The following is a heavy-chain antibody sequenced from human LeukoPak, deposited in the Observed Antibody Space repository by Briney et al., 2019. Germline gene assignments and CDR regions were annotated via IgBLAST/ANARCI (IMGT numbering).Heavy chain of an antibody. CDR2: IIPIFGTA. V-gene: IGHV1-69*13. Sequence: SVKVSCKASGGTFSSYAISWVRQAPGQGLEWMGGIIPIFGTANYAQKFQGRVTITADESTSTAYMELSSLRSEDTAVYYCARTGYCSGGSCYEDYWGQGTLVTVSS. CDR3: ARTGYCSGGSCYEDY. J-gene: IGHJ4*02. CDR1: GGTFSSYA. D-gene: IGHD2-15*01.